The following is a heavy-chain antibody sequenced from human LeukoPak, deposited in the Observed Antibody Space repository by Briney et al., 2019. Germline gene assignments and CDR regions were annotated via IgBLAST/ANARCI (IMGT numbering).Heavy chain of an antibody. CDR1: GGTFTSYA. CDR3: ARPNSGSTGYGMDV. D-gene: IGHD3-22*01. Sequence: ASVKVSCKASGGTFTSYAISWVRQAPGQGLEWVGRIIPILGIANYAQKFQGRVTITADKSTSTAYMELSSLRSEDTAVYYCARPNSGSTGYGMDVWGQGTTVTVSS. V-gene: IGHV1-69*04. J-gene: IGHJ6*02. CDR2: IIPILGIA.